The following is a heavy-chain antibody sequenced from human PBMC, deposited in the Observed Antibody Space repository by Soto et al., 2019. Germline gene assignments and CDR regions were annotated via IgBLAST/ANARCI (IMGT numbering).Heavy chain of an antibody. Sequence: PSETLSLTCTVSGGSISSYYWSWIRQPPGKGLEWIGYIYYSGSTNYNPSLKSRVTISVDTSKNQFSLKLSSVTAADTAVYYCARANCSSTSCYQLDVWGKGTTVTVSS. CDR1: GGSISSYY. D-gene: IGHD2-2*01. CDR2: IYYSGST. V-gene: IGHV4-59*01. J-gene: IGHJ6*04. CDR3: ARANCSSTSCYQLDV.